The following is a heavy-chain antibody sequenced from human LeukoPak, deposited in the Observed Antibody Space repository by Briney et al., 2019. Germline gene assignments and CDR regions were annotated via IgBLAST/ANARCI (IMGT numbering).Heavy chain of an antibody. CDR1: GFTFDDYG. J-gene: IGHJ4*02. CDR3: ARAYEVATISSHFDY. D-gene: IGHD5-12*01. CDR2: INWNGGST. V-gene: IGHV3-20*04. Sequence: GGSLRLSCAASGFTFDDYGMSWVRQAPGKGLEWVSGINWNGGSTGYADSVKGRFTISRDNAKNSLYLQMNSLRAEDTALYYCARAYEVATISSHFDYWGQGTLVTVSS.